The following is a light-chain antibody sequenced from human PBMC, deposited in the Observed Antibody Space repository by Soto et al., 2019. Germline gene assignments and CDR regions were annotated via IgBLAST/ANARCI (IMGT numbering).Light chain of an antibody. CDR3: SSFTSRSTYV. CDR2: EVS. Sequence: QSALTQPASVSGSPGQSITISCTGTSSDVGAYNYVSWYQQHPGKAPQLMIYEVSNRVSGLSDRFSASKSGNTASLTISGLQPGDEADYYCSSFTSRSTYVFGTGTKVTVL. J-gene: IGLJ1*01. CDR1: SSDVGAYNY. V-gene: IGLV2-14*01.